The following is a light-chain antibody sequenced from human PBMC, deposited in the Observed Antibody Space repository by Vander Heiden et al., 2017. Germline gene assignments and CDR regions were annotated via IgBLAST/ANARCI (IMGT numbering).Light chain of an antibody. CDR2: GNN. CDR3: QSYDSSLSGV. V-gene: IGLV1-40*01. J-gene: IGLJ2*01. CDR1: SSIIGPSYD. Sequence: QSVLTQPPSLSGAPGQRVTISCTGTSSIIGPSYDVHWYQQVPGRAPKLLIFGNNNRPSGVPDRFSGSKSGTSASLAINELQAEDEADYYCQSYDSSLSGVFGGGTKLTVL.